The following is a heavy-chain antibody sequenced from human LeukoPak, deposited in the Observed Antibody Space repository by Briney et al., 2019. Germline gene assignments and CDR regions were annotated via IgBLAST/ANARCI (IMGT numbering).Heavy chain of an antibody. J-gene: IGHJ4*02. V-gene: IGHV3-23*01. CDR2: ISGSGGST. Sequence: GGSLRLSCAASGFTFSSYAMSWVRQAPGKGLKWVSAISGSGGSTYYADSVKGRFTISRDNSKNTLYLQMNSLRAEDTAVYYSAHGARAVPRLRDDILTGYYFWGQGTLVTVSS. CDR1: GFTFSSYA. CDR3: AHGARAVPRLRDDILTGYYF. D-gene: IGHD3-9*01.